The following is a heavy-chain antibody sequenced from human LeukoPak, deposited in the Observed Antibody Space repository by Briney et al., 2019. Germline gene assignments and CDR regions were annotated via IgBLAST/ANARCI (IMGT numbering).Heavy chain of an antibody. V-gene: IGHV1-2*02. D-gene: IGHD2-2*01. J-gene: IGHJ6*02. CDR1: GYTFTGYY. CDR2: INPNSGGT. CDR3: ARLPAAGTTSYYYYSMDV. Sequence: ASVKVSCKASGYTFTGYYMHWVRQAPGQGLEWMGWINPNSGGTNYAQKFQGRVTMTRDTSISTAYMELSSLRSDDTAVYYCARLPAAGTTSYYYYSMDVWGQGTTVTVSS.